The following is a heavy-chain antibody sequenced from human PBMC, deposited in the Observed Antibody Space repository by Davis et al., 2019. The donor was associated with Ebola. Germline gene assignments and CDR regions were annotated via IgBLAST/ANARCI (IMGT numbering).Heavy chain of an antibody. CDR2: IYPGDSDT. V-gene: IGHV5-51*01. CDR3: TRRDCSGGSCPWGAFDI. Sequence: GESLKISCKGSGYSFTSYWIGWVRQMPGKGLEWMGIIYPGDSDTRYSPSFQGQVTISADKSISTAYLQWSSLKASDAAMYYCTRRDCSGGSCPWGAFDIWGQGTMVTVSS. CDR1: GYSFTSYW. J-gene: IGHJ3*02. D-gene: IGHD2-15*01.